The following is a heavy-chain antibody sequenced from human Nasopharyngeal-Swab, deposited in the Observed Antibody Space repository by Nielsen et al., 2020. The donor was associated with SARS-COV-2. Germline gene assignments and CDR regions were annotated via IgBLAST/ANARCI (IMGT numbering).Heavy chain of an antibody. D-gene: IGHD3-22*01. V-gene: IGHV3-73*01. CDR3: TRHYEYYDSSGYYYEGIDY. CDR1: GFIFSGFV. CDR2: IRSKANSYAT. J-gene: IGHJ4*02. Sequence: GEDLKMYCAGSGFIFSGFVMHWVRQASGKGLEWVGRIRSKANSYATAYAASVKGRFTISRDDSKNTAYLQMNSLKTEDTAVYYCTRHYEYYDSSGYYYEGIDYWGQGTLVTVSS.